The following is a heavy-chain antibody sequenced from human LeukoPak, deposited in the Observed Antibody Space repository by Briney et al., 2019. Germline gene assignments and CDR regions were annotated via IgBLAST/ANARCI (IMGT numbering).Heavy chain of an antibody. Sequence: SETLSLTCTVSGGSISSGGHSWSWIRQPPGKGLEWIGYIYHSGSGSTYYNPSLKSRVTISIDKSKNQFSLKLSSVTAADTAVYYCARGLSGYGPWFDPWGQGTLVTVSS. V-gene: IGHV4-30-2*01. J-gene: IGHJ5*02. CDR3: ARGLSGYGPWFDP. CDR1: GGSISSGGHS. D-gene: IGHD5-12*01. CDR2: IYHSGSGST.